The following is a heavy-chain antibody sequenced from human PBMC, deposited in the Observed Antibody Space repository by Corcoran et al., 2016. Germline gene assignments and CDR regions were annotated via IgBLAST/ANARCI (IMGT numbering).Heavy chain of an antibody. D-gene: IGHD1-26*01. V-gene: IGHV3-30*18. CDR1: GFTFSSYG. Sequence: QVQLVESGGGVVQPGRFLRLSCAASGFTFSSYGMHWVRQAPGKGLEWVAIISYDGSNKYYADSVKGRFTISRDNSKNTLYLQMNSLRAEDTAVYYWAKELSGSYGYWGQGTLVTVSS. CDR2: ISYDGSNK. CDR3: AKELSGSYGY. J-gene: IGHJ4*02.